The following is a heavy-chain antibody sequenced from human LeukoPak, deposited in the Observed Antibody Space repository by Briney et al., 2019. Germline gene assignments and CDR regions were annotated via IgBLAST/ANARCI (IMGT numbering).Heavy chain of an antibody. CDR1: GGSITGYY. CDR3: ARLERFRNWFDP. V-gene: IGHV4-59*08. Sequence: SETLSLTCTVSGGSITGYYWSWIRQPPGKGLEWIGYIYYSGSTNYNPSLKSRVSISVDSSKTQFSLKLTSVTAADTAVYYCARLERFRNWFDPWGQGTLVTVSS. D-gene: IGHD3-3*01. CDR2: IYYSGST. J-gene: IGHJ5*02.